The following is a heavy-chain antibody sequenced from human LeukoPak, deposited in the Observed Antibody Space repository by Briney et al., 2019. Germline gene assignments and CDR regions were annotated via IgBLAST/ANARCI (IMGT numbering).Heavy chain of an antibody. V-gene: IGHV3-21*01. CDR1: GFTFSSYS. CDR2: ISSSSSYI. D-gene: IGHD3-22*01. Sequence: GGSLRLSCAASGFTFSSYSMNWVRQAPGKGLEWVSSISSSSSYIYYADSVKGRFTISRDNAKNSLYLQMNSLRAEDTAVYYCARGRLVYYYDSSGFLPTVGYWGQGTLVTVSS. J-gene: IGHJ4*02. CDR3: ARGRLVYYYDSSGFLPTVGY.